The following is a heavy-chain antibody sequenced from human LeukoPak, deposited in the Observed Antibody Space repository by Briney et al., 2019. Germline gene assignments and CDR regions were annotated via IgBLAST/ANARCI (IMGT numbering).Heavy chain of an antibody. CDR3: ARGGYYGSGSYEGYFDY. CDR2: ISYDGSNK. Sequence: PAARPLRHSCAAYRFNFSSYAMHRVRQAPGKGPHSVAVISYDGSNKHYAHSVKRRFTISRDNSKNTLYLQMNSLRAEDTAVYYCARGGYYGSGSYEGYFDYWGQGTLVTASS. V-gene: IGHV3-30-3*01. D-gene: IGHD3-10*01. CDR1: RFNFSSYA. J-gene: IGHJ4*02.